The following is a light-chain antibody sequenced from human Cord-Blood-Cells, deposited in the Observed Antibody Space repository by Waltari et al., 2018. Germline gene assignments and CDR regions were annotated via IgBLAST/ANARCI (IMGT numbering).Light chain of an antibody. V-gene: IGLV3-1*01. Sequence: SYELTQPPSVSVSPGQTASITCSGDKLGDKYACWYQQKPGQSPVLVIYQDSKRPSGIPSRISGANSGNKSTLTISGTQAIDEADDYCQAWDSSTVVFGGGTKLTVL. CDR1: KLGDKY. CDR3: QAWDSSTVV. CDR2: QDS. J-gene: IGLJ2*01.